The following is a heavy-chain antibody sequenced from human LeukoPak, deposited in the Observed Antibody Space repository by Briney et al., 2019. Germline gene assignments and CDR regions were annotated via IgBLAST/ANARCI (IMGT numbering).Heavy chain of an antibody. CDR1: GYTFTSYG. CDR3: ARVGKYYYGSGRPDY. V-gene: IGHV1-18*04. J-gene: IGHJ4*02. CDR2: ISAYNGNK. D-gene: IGHD3-10*01. Sequence: ASEKVSCKASGYTFTSYGISWVRQAPGQGREWRGWISAYNGNKNYAQKLQGRVTMTTDTSTSTAYMELRSLTSDDTAVYYCARVGKYYYGSGRPDYWGQGTLVTVSS.